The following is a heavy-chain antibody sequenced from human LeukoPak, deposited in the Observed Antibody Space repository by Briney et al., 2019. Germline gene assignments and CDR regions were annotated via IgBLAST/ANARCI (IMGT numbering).Heavy chain of an antibody. CDR2: VRPMFGTT. V-gene: IGHV1-69*05. D-gene: IGHD3-16*01. J-gene: IGHJ1*01. CDR3: ARELGDVAMVFKS. CDR1: GTSFTSYS. Sequence: ASVKVSCKVSGTSFTSYSLNWVRQAPGQGLEWVGEVRPMFGTTTYAQKFEDRVTITMDESTSTVYMELKSLTFEDTAVYFCARELGDVAMVFKSWGQGTLVTVSS.